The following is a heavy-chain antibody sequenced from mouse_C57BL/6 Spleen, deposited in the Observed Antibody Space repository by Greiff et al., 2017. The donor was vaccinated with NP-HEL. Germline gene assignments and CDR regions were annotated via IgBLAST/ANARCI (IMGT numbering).Heavy chain of an antibody. CDR3: ASYYYGSSYWYFDV. V-gene: IGHV1-26*01. CDR2: INPNNGGT. Sequence: EVQLQQSGPELVKPGASVKISCKASGYTFTDYYMNWVKQSHGKSLEWIGDINPNNGGTSYNQKFKGKATLTVDKSSSTAYMELRSLTSEDSAVYYCASYYYGSSYWYFDVWGTGTTVTVSS. J-gene: IGHJ1*03. D-gene: IGHD1-1*01. CDR1: GYTFTDYY.